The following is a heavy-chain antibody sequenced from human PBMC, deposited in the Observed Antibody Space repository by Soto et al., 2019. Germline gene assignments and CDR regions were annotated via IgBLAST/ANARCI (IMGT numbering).Heavy chain of an antibody. CDR1: GGSFSRNT. Sequence: SVKVSCKASGGSFSRNTISWLRQAPGQGLEWMGGIMPIFGSANYAQKFQGRVTITADENTRTVYMELSRLRSEDTAVYYCARSVGVTTLSYLDYWGQGTQVTVSS. CDR3: ARSVGVTTLSYLDY. V-gene: IGHV1-69*13. D-gene: IGHD1-26*01. J-gene: IGHJ4*02. CDR2: IMPIFGSA.